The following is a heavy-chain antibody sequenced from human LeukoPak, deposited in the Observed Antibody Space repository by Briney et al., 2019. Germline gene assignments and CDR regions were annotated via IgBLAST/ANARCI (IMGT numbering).Heavy chain of an antibody. D-gene: IGHD6-13*01. CDR1: GFTFSSYS. CDR3: AKVSSVVDPIAAAGLDY. CDR2: ISSSSSTI. J-gene: IGHJ4*02. V-gene: IGHV3-48*01. Sequence: GGSLRLFCAASGFTFSSYSMNWVRQAPGKGLQWVSYISSSSSTIYYADSVKGRFTISRDNSKNTLFLQMNSLRAEDTAVYYCAKVSSVVDPIAAAGLDYWGQGTLVTVSS.